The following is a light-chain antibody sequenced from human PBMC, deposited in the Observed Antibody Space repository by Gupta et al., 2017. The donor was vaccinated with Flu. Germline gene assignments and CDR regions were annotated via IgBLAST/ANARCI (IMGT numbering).Light chain of an antibody. CDR2: QDI. CDR3: QAWDSSTWV. CDR1: KLGEKY. Sequence: SYEVTQPPSVSVSPGQTATITCSGDKLGEKYTCWYQQKPGQSPVLVIHQDIKRPSGTPERFSGSNSGNTATLTISGTQAMDEADYYCQAWDSSTWVFGGGTKLTVL. V-gene: IGLV3-1*01. J-gene: IGLJ3*02.